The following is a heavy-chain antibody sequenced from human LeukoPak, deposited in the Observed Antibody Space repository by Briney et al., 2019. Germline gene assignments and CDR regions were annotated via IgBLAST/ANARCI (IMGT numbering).Heavy chain of an antibody. V-gene: IGHV1-18*01. CDR2: ISAYNGNT. D-gene: IGHD2-21*02. CDR3: ARDLAVVTAFGQHAFDI. J-gene: IGHJ3*02. CDR1: GNTFTSYA. Sequence: ASVKVSCKASGNTFTSYAITWVRQAPGQGLEWMGWISAYNGNTNYVQKLQGRVTMTTDTPTSTAYMELRSLRSDDTAVYYCARDLAVVTAFGQHAFDIWGQGTMVTVSS.